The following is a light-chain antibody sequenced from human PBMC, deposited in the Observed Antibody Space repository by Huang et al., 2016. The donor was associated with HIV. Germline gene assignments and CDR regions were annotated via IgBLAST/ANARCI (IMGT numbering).Light chain of an antibody. J-gene: IGKJ1*01. CDR2: DAS. CDR3: QQYDGLPPWT. Sequence: DIQMTQSPSSLSASIGDKVTITCQATQDIARFLNWYQQKPGQAPKLLIYDASTLQKGVPSRFSGSGSGTDFSFTISSLQPEDIATYYCQQYDGLPPWTFGQGTKVEIQ. V-gene: IGKV1-33*01. CDR1: QDIARF.